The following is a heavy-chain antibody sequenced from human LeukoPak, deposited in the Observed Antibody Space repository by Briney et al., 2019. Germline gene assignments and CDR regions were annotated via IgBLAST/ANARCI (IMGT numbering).Heavy chain of an antibody. J-gene: IGHJ6*03. CDR3: ARVGPPYYYYYMDV. V-gene: IGHV3-7*01. Sequence: GGSLRLSCAASGFTFSASWMSWVRQAPGKGLEWVANIRQDGTEQYTADSLKGRFTISRDNTKRTLYLQIYSLRVEDTAVYYCARVGPPYYYYYMDVWGNGSTVIVSS. CDR2: IRQDGTEQ. CDR1: GFTFSASW.